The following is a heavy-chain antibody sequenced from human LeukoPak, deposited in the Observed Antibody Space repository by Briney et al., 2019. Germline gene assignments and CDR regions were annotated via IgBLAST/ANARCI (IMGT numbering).Heavy chain of an antibody. D-gene: IGHD5-12*01. V-gene: IGHV4-30-2*01. CDR1: GGSISSGGYY. Sequence: PSQTLSLTCTVSGGSISSGGYYWSWIRQPPGKGLEWIGYIYHSGSTYYNPSLKSRVTISVDTSKNQFSLKLSSVTAADTAVYYCARRGLLKAPRGYSGYDRYYYYGMDVWGQGTTVTVSS. CDR3: ARRGLLKAPRGYSGYDRYYYYGMDV. J-gene: IGHJ6*02. CDR2: IYHSGST.